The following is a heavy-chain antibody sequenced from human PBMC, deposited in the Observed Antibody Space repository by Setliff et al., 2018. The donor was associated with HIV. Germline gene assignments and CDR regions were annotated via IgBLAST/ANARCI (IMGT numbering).Heavy chain of an antibody. CDR2: IKEDGSEK. J-gene: IGHJ3*02. V-gene: IGHV3-7*01. Sequence: GGSLRLSCAASGFTFSSYWMSWVRQAPGKGLEWVANIKEDGSEKYSVDSGKGRFSIFRDNSNNSLYLQMNSLRAEDTAVYFCTRGMDTALSVVGRDDAFDIWGQRGHGHRLL. CDR1: GFTFSSYW. D-gene: IGHD5-18*01. CDR3: TRGMDTALSVVGRDDAFDI.